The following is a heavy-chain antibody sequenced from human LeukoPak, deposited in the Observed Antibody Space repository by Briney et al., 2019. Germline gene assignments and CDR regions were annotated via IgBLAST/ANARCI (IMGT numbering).Heavy chain of an antibody. CDR2: IPGGSGTI. J-gene: IGHJ4*02. CDR3: AREGPDY. CDR1: GFTFSTTG. Sequence: PGGSLRLSCVVSGFTFSTTGMNWVRQAPGKGLEWVSYIPGGSGTIHYADSVRGRFTISRDNAKNSLYLQMNNLRVEDTAIYYCAREGPDYWGQGTLVTVSS. V-gene: IGHV3-48*01.